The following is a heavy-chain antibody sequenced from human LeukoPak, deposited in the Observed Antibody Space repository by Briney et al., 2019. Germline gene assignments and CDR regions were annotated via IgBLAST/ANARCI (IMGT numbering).Heavy chain of an antibody. CDR2: INHIRIT. Sequence: SGTLSLTCAVHGGSFSGFYWAWFRQPPRKGPEWIGEINHIRITNYNPSPQSRVTMSVDTSKNQFSLRLTSVTAADAAVYYCARHYITYGDYNRVRANAMDVWGKGTTVIISS. J-gene: IGHJ6*04. CDR1: GGSFSGFY. CDR3: ARHYITYGDYNRVRANAMDV. V-gene: IGHV4-34*01. D-gene: IGHD4-17*01.